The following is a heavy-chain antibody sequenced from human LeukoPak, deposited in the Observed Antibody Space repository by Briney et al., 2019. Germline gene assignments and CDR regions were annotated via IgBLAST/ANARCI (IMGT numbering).Heavy chain of an antibody. CDR1: GYTFSTYG. Sequence: ASVKVSCKASGYTFSTYGISWVRQAPGQGLEWMGWISAYNGNTNYAQKFQGRVIMTTDTSTSTAYMELRSLRSDDTAVYYCARDLKPYVLLWFGELFHWGQGTLVTASS. CDR2: ISAYNGNT. J-gene: IGHJ4*02. CDR3: ARDLKPYVLLWFGELFH. V-gene: IGHV1-18*01. D-gene: IGHD3-10*01.